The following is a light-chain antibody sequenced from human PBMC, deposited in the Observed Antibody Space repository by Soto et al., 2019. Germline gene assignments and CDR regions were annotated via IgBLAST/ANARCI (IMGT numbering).Light chain of an antibody. CDR2: AAS. CDR1: QSISRD. CDR3: QQNYSTPLA. V-gene: IGKV1-39*01. J-gene: IGKJ4*01. Sequence: DIQMTQSPFSLSASVGDRVTITCRASQSISRDLNWYQQKPGKAPNLLIYAASTLKSGVPSRFSGSGSGTDFTLTISSLQLEDFATYYCQQNYSTPLAFGGGTKVDSK.